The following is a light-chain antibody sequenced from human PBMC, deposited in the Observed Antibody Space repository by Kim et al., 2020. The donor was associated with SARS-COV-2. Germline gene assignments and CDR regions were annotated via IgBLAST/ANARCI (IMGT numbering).Light chain of an antibody. Sequence: QSALTQPASVSGSPGQSITISCTGTSSDIGTYNYVSRYQQHPDIAPKLMVYDVTKRPSGVSDRFSGSKSGNTASLTISGLQAEDEAHYYCSSYTSSNTWVFGGGTKLTVL. CDR1: SSDIGTYNY. J-gene: IGLJ3*02. V-gene: IGLV2-14*03. CDR3: SSYTSSNTWV. CDR2: DVT.